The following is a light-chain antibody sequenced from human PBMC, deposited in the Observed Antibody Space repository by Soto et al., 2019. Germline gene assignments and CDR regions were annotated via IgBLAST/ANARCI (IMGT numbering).Light chain of an antibody. J-gene: IGKJ1*01. Sequence: DIVMTQSPLSLPVTPGEPASISCMSSQSLLHSNGYNYLDWYLQKPGQSPQLLIYLGSNRASGVPDRFSGSGSGPDFTLKISRVEAEDVGVYYCMQALQTPPTFGQGTKVEIK. CDR3: MQALQTPPT. CDR2: LGS. V-gene: IGKV2-28*01. CDR1: QSLLHSNGYNY.